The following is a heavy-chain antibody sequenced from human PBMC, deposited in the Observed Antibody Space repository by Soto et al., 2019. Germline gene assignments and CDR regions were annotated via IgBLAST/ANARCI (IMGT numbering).Heavy chain of an antibody. J-gene: IGHJ4*02. CDR1: GYSFTSYW. CDR3: ARLPPPTYCSGSTCSGY. D-gene: IGHD2-15*01. CDR2: INPSDSYT. V-gene: IGHV5-10-1*01. Sequence: GESLKISCQGSGYSFTSYWIGWVRQRPGKGLEWMGRINPSDSYTNYSPSFQGHVTISVDKSISTAYLQWSSLQASDTAIYYCARLPPPTYCSGSTCSGYWGQGTLVTVSS.